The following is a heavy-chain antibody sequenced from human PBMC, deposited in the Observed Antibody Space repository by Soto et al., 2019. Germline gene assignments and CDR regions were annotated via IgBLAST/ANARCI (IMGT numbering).Heavy chain of an antibody. CDR1: GGSISSGDYY. CDR3: ARLTVVTPLFDY. CDR2: IYYSGST. D-gene: IGHD2-15*01. J-gene: IGHJ4*02. V-gene: IGHV4-30-4*01. Sequence: QVQLQESGPGLVKPSQTLSLTCTVSGGSISSGDYYWSWIRQPPGKGLEWIGYIYYSGSTYYNPSLKSRVTVSVDTAKNQFSLKLSSVTAADTAVYYCARLTVVTPLFDYWGQGTLVTVSS.